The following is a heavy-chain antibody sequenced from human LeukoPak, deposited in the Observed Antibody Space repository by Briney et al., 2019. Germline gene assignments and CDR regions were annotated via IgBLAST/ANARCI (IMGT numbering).Heavy chain of an antibody. D-gene: IGHD3-22*01. CDR1: GFTFSSYG. J-gene: IGHJ3*02. V-gene: IGHV3-30*03. CDR2: ISYDGSNK. CDR3: AVYYDSSGYETMNAFDM. Sequence: GGSLRLSCAASGFTFSSYGMHWVRQAPGKGLEWVAVISYDGSNKNYADSVKGRFTISRDNSKNTLYLQMNSLRAEDTAVYYCAVYYDSSGYETMNAFDMWGQGTMVTVSS.